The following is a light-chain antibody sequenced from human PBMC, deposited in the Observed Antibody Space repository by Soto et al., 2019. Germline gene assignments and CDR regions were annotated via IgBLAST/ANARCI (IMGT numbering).Light chain of an antibody. Sequence: DIQMTQSPSTLSASVGDRVTITCRASQSISSWLAWYQQKPGQAPKLLIYDASSLESGVPSRFSGSGSGTEFTLTISSLQPDDFATYYCQQYNSYSRTFGQGTMVDI. CDR3: QQYNSYSRT. V-gene: IGKV1-5*01. CDR1: QSISSW. CDR2: DAS. J-gene: IGKJ1*01.